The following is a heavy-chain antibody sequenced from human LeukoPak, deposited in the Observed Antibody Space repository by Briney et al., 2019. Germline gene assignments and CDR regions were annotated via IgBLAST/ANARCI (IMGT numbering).Heavy chain of an antibody. CDR3: AREGGPGYCSSTSCYTSGYFDY. V-gene: IGHV1-69*05. D-gene: IGHD2-2*02. CDR2: IIPIFGTA. CDR1: GGTFSSYA. Sequence: ASVTVSCKASGGTFSSYAISWVRQAPGQGLEWMGGIIPIFGTANYAQKFQGRVTITTDESTSTAYMELSSLRSEDTAVYYCAREGGPGYCSSTSCYTSGYFDYWGQGTLVTVSS. J-gene: IGHJ4*02.